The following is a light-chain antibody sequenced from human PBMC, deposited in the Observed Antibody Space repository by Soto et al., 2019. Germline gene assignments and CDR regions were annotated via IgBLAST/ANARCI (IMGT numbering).Light chain of an antibody. J-gene: IGKJ3*01. Sequence: AIRMTQSPSSFSASTGDRVTITCRASQGISSYLAWYQQKPGKAPKLLIYAASTLQSWVPSRFSGSGSGTDFTLTISCLQSEDFATYYCQQYYSYPPVTFGPGTKVDIK. CDR1: QGISSY. V-gene: IGKV1-8*01. CDR3: QQYYSYPPVT. CDR2: AAS.